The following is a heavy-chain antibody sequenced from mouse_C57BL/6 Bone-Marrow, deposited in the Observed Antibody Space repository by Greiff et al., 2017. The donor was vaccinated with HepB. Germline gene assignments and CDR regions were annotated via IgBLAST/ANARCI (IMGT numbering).Heavy chain of an antibody. CDR3: ARGEDYGYDGFDY. CDR2: IYPRDGST. J-gene: IGHJ2*01. Sequence: VHLVESAAELVKPGASVKISCKVSGYTFTDHTIHWMKQRPEQGLEWIGYIYPRDGSTKYNEKFKGKATLTADKSSSTAYMQLNSLTSEDSAVYFCARGEDYGYDGFDYWGQGTTLTVSS. D-gene: IGHD2-2*01. V-gene: IGHV1-78*01. CDR1: GYTFTDHT.